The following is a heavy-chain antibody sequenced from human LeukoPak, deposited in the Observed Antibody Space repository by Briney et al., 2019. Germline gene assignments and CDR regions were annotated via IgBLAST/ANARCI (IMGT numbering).Heavy chain of an antibody. Sequence: SETPSVTCAVYNGSLSGYDWSWIRQSPGKGLEWIGEINESGDTNYNPSLKSRIIISVDKSKTQFSLKLRSLTAADTAVFYCARGLYWGSAGNGLCYMDVWGGGTTVTVYS. D-gene: IGHD2-8*02. CDR2: INESGDT. CDR1: NGSLSGYD. CDR3: ARGLYWGSAGNGLCYMDV. V-gene: IGHV4-34*01. J-gene: IGHJ6*03.